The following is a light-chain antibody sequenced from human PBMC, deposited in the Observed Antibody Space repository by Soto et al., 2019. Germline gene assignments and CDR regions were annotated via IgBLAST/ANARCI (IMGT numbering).Light chain of an antibody. CDR2: DAS. Sequence: EIQMTQSPSSVSASVGDRVTITCRASQGIGRWLAWYQHRPGKAPKLLIYDASILQSGIPSRFSGGGSGTDFTLTISSLQPEDFATYYCQQANSFPLTFGGGTRVEVK. CDR1: QGIGRW. CDR3: QQANSFPLT. J-gene: IGKJ4*01. V-gene: IGKV1-12*01.